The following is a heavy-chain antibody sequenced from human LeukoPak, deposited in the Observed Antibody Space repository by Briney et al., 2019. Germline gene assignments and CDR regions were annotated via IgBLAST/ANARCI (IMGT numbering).Heavy chain of an antibody. V-gene: IGHV6-1*01. CDR3: TRAGSYGYYWYFDL. J-gene: IGHJ2*01. CDR1: GDXXSXNSVT. CDR2: TXYRSKWYN. D-gene: IGHD5-18*01. Sequence: SQTLSLTCAISGDXXSXNSVTWNXXRQSPXRGLEWXXRTXYRSKWYNDYAVSVKSRITINPDTSKNQFSLQLNSVTPEDTAVYYCTRAGSYGYYWYFDLWGRGTLVTVSS.